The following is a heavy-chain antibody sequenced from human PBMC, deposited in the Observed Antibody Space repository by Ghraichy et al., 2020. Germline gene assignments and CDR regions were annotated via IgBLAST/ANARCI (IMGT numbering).Heavy chain of an antibody. D-gene: IGHD2-21*01. CDR2: ISSSSSYI. V-gene: IGHV3-21*01. CDR1: GFTFSSYS. J-gene: IGHJ4*02. CDR3: ARDSPSWGSKVIGANFDY. Sequence: GGSLRLSCAASGFTFSSYSMNWVRQAPGKGLEWVSSISSSSSYIYYADSVKGRFTISRDNAKNSLYLQMNSLRAEDTAVYYCARDSPSWGSKVIGANFDYWGQGTLVTVSS.